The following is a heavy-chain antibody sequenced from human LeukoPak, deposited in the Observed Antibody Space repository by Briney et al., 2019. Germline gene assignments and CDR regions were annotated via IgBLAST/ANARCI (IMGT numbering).Heavy chain of an antibody. J-gene: IGHJ4*02. D-gene: IGHD4-23*01. V-gene: IGHV4-38-2*01. Sequence: SETLSLTCAVSGYSISSGYYWGWIRQPPGKGLEWIGSIYHSGSTYYNPSLKSRVTISVDTSKNQFSLKLSSVTAADTAVYYCARWYGGNSNVPYWGQGTLVTVSS. CDR1: GYSISSGYY. CDR2: IYHSGST. CDR3: ARWYGGNSNVPY.